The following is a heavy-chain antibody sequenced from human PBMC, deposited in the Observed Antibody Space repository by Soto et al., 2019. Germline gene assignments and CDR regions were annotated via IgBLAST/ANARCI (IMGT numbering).Heavy chain of an antibody. CDR3: AREGGSYHCDY. CDR1: GFTLSSYE. V-gene: IGHV3-48*03. CDR2: ISGSGNTI. Sequence: EVQLVESGGGLVQPGGSLRLSCAASGFTLSSYEMNWVRQAPGKGLEWVSYISGSGNTIYHADSVKGRFTISRDNTKNSLYLQMSSLRAEDTAVYYCAREGGSYHCDYWGQGTLVTVSS. D-gene: IGHD1-26*01. J-gene: IGHJ4*02.